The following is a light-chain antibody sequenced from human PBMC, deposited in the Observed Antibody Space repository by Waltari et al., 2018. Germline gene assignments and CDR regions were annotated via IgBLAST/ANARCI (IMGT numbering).Light chain of an antibody. J-gene: IGKJ1*01. CDR2: GAS. CDR1: QSVSSSY. CDR3: QQYGTSTGT. Sequence: EIVLTQSPGTLSLSPGERATLSCRASQSVSSSYLAWYQQKPGQAPRLLIYGASNRATGIPDRFSGSGSGTDFTLTISILEPEDFAVYYCQQYGTSTGTFGQGTKVEIK. V-gene: IGKV3-20*01.